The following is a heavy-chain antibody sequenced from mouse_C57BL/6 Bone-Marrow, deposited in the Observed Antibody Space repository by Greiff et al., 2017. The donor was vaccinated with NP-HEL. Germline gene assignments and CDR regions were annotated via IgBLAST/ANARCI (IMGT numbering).Heavy chain of an antibody. CDR3: ARPPEVVPYAMDY. Sequence: QVQLQQPGAELVKPGASVKLSCKASGYTFTSYWMHWVKQRPGQGLEWIGMIHPNSGSTNYNEKFKSKATLTVDKSSSTAYMQLSSLTSEDSAVYYCARPPEVVPYAMDYWGQGTSVTVSS. V-gene: IGHV1-64*01. J-gene: IGHJ4*01. CDR2: IHPNSGST. D-gene: IGHD1-1*01. CDR1: GYTFTSYW.